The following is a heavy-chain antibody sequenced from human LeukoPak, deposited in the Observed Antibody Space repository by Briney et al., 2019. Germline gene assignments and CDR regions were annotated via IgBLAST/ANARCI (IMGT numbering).Heavy chain of an antibody. CDR3: ASPTMGSDAFDI. J-gene: IGHJ3*02. Sequence: GGSLRLSCAASGFTVSSKYMRWGRQAPGKGVEGGSVIYSGGSTYYADSVKGRFTISRDNSKNTLYLQMNSLRAEDTAVYYCASPTMGSDAFDIWGQGTMVTVSS. D-gene: IGHD3-10*01. V-gene: IGHV3-66*01. CDR1: GFTVSSKY. CDR2: IYSGGST.